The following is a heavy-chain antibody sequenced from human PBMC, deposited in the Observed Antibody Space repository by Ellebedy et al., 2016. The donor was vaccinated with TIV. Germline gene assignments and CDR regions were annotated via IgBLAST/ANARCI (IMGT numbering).Heavy chain of an antibody. CDR1: GFTFRDYF. Sequence: GESLKISCTASGFTFRDYFMSWIRQAPGTGLEWIAYISTNVRSSKYADSVKGRFTISRDNAKNSLYLQMNSLRAEDTAVYYCARTARTADYWGQGVLVTVSS. CDR2: ISTNVRSS. D-gene: IGHD2-8*02. CDR3: ARTARTADY. V-gene: IGHV3-11*06. J-gene: IGHJ4*02.